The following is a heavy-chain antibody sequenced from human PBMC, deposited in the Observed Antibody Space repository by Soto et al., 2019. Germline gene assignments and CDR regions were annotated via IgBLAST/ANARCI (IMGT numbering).Heavy chain of an antibody. V-gene: IGHV3-11*01. CDR2: ISTSGTSV. D-gene: IGHD3-22*01. CDR1: GFRFSDFY. Sequence: QVQLTESGGDLVKPGESLRLSCAGSGFRFSDFYMAWIRQAPGKGLEWVSYISTSGTSVFYADSVKGRFTISRDDAKASLYLQMDSLRADDTAVYFCARTVVLLSRLDSWGQGTLVTVSS. CDR3: ARTVVLLSRLDS. J-gene: IGHJ4*02.